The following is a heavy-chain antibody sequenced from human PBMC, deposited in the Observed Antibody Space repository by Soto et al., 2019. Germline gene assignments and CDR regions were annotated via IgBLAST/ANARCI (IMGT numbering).Heavy chain of an antibody. CDR3: AHSTADYDILSGYYPSAFDI. Sequence: QITLKESGPTLVKPTQTLTLTCTFSGFSLSTSGVGVGWIRQPPGKALEWLALIYWDDDKRYSPSLKSRLTITKDTAKNHVVLTMTNRYAVDTAIYYCAHSTADYDILSGYYPSAFDIWGQGTMVTVSS. J-gene: IGHJ3*02. D-gene: IGHD3-9*01. CDR1: GFSLSTSGVG. V-gene: IGHV2-5*02. CDR2: IYWDDDK.